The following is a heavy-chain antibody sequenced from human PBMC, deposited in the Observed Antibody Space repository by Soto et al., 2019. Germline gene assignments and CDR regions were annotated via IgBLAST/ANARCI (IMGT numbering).Heavy chain of an antibody. D-gene: IGHD3-22*01. CDR2: IYYSGST. CDR3: ASRYYYDSSGYHYQPHYYYYYGMDV. Sequence: QVQLQESGPGLVKPSQTLSLTCTVSGGSISSGGYYWSWIRQHPGKGLEWIGYIYYSGSTYYNPSLKSRVTISVDTSKNQFSLKLSSVTAADTAVYYCASRYYYDSSGYHYQPHYYYYYGMDVWGQGTTVTVSS. CDR1: GGSISSGGYY. V-gene: IGHV4-31*03. J-gene: IGHJ6*02.